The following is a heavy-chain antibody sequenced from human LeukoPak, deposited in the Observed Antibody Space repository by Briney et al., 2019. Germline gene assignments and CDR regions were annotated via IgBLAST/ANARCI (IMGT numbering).Heavy chain of an antibody. Sequence: SEALSLTCIVSGGSISNYYWSWIRQPPGKGLEWIGYIYYSGSTNYNPSLKSRVTISVDTSKNQFSLKLSSVTAADTAVYYCARGGTRPDYYFDYWGQGTLLTVSS. CDR3: ARGGTRPDYYFDY. J-gene: IGHJ4*02. CDR1: GGSISNYY. CDR2: IYYSGST. D-gene: IGHD2-2*01. V-gene: IGHV4-59*01.